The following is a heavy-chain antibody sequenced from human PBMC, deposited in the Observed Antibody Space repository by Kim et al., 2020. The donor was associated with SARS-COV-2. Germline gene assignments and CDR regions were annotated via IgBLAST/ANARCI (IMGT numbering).Heavy chain of an antibody. Sequence: LSLTCAASGFTFGSYTMVWVRQAPGKGLEWVSSISTTSTYIYYAASVKGRFTISRDNAKNSLYLQMNSLGAGDTAVYFCTRWGQNLGGDYWGQGTLV. CDR1: GFTFGSYT. V-gene: IGHV3-21*01. D-gene: IGHD3-16*01. CDR2: ISTTSTYI. J-gene: IGHJ4*02. CDR3: TRWGQNLGGDY.